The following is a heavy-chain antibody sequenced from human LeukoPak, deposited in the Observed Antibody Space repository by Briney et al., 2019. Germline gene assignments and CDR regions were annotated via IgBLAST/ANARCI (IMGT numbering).Heavy chain of an antibody. D-gene: IGHD1-1*01. J-gene: IGHJ4*02. V-gene: IGHV4-34*01. CDR3: ARVTTGFVWYLDY. CDR1: GGSFSGYY. Sequence: PSETLSLTCAVYGGSFSGYYWSWIRQPPGKGLEWIGEINHSGSTNYNPSLKSRVTISVDTSKNQFSLKLGSVTAADTAVYYCARVTTGFVWYLDYRGQGTLVTVSS. CDR2: INHSGST.